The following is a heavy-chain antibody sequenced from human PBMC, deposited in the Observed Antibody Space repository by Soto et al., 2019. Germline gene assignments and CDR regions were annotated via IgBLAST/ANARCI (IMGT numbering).Heavy chain of an antibody. J-gene: IGHJ6*03. CDR3: ARDLRQLLSHNYYYYYLDV. CDR1: GFTFSDYQ. V-gene: IGHV3-11*01. D-gene: IGHD2-2*01. CDR2: IGSSGLSV. Sequence: QVHLVESGRGLVKPGGSLRLSCAASGFTFSDYQMSWIRQAPGKGLEWVSYIGSSGLSVYYEDSVKGRFTISRDNANNSLYLQMNSLRAEDSAVYYCARDLRQLLSHNYYYYYLDVWGKGTTVRVSS.